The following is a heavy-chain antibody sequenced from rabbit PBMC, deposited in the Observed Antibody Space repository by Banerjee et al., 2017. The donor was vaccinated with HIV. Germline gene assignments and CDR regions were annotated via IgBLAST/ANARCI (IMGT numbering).Heavy chain of an antibody. CDR1: GIDFSSYG. Sequence: QEQLVESGGGLVTLGGSLKLSCKASGIDFSSYGISWVRQAPGKGLEWIAYIYPHGGNTAYASWAKGRFTISKASSTTVTLQMTSLTAADTATYFCAREGANSAGFYLWGPGTLVTVS. J-gene: IGHJ6*01. V-gene: IGHV1S45*01. D-gene: IGHD7-1*01. CDR2: IYPHGGNT. CDR3: AREGANSAGFYL.